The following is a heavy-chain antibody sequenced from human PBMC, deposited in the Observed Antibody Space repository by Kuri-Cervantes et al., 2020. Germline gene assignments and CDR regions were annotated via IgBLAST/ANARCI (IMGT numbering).Heavy chain of an antibody. CDR1: GFTFSSYA. D-gene: IGHD2-8*02. CDR3: AREGYCTGGVCSEDAFDI. J-gene: IGHJ3*02. CDR2: IIPIFGTA. V-gene: IGHV1-69*01. Sequence: KISCAASGFTFSSYAISWVRQAPGQGLEWMGGIIPIFGTANYAQKFQGRVTITADESTSTAYMELSSLRSEDTAVYYCAREGYCTGGVCSEDAFDIWGQGTMVTVSS.